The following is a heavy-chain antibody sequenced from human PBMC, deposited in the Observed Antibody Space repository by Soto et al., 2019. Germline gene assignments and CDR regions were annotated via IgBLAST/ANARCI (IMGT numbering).Heavy chain of an antibody. CDR1: GGTPSNSA. CDR3: AGGRIVVVGSRAYYGMDV. J-gene: IGHJ6*02. CDR2: IIPVFGLV. D-gene: IGHD3-22*01. Sequence: QVHLLLQSGAEVKKPGSSVKVSCKASGGTPSNSAISWVRQAPGQGLEWMGGIIPVFGLVKYAQNFQGRVTITADESTDTGYMELSSLRPEDTAMYYCAGGRIVVVGSRAYYGMDVWGQGTTVTVSS. V-gene: IGHV1-69*01.